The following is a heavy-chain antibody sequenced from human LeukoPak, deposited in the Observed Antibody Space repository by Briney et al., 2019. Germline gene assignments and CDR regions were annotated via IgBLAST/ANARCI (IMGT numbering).Heavy chain of an antibody. CDR3: ARLRDWYFDL. Sequence: PSETLSLTCTVSGGSISSGSYYWSWIRQPPGKGLEWIGYIYYSGSTNYNPSLKSRVTISVDTSKNQFSLKLSSVTAADTAVYYCARLRDWYFDLWGRGTLVTVSS. CDR2: IYYSGST. V-gene: IGHV4-61*01. CDR1: GGSISSGSYY. J-gene: IGHJ2*01.